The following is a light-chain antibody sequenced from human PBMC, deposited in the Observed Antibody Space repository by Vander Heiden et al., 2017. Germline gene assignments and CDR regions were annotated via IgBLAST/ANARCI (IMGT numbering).Light chain of an antibody. CDR3: QQETSEYGPWT. CDR1: QSVSSSY. V-gene: IGKV3-20*01. Sequence: EIVLTQSPGTLSLSPGERATLSCRASQSVSSSYLAWYQQKPGQAPRLLIYGASSRATGIKDRCSGSGDGTDFTLTISRREPEDFAVYYCQQETSEYGPWTFGQGTKVEIK. CDR2: GAS. J-gene: IGKJ1*01.